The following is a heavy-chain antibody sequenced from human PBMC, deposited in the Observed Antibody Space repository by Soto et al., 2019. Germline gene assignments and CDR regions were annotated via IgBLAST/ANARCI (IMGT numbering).Heavy chain of an antibody. J-gene: IGHJ4*02. CDR3: ARGRGGWYDY. V-gene: IGHV3-64*01. CDR2: ISSNGGST. D-gene: IGHD6-19*01. CDR1: GFTFSDYA. Sequence: EVQLVESGGGLVQPGGSLRLSCAVSGFTFSDYAMHWVRQAPGKGLEYVSAISSNGGSTYYANAVKGRFTNSRDNSKNTLFLHMGSLRAEDMAVYYCARGRGGWYDYWGQGTLFTVSS.